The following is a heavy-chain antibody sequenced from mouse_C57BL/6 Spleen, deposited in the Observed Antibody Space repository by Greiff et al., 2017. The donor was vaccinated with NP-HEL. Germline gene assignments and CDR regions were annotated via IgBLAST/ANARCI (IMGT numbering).Heavy chain of an antibody. J-gene: IGHJ4*01. CDR2: ISDGGSYT. D-gene: IGHD2-1*01. V-gene: IGHV5-4*01. CDR3: ARAWAYGNYAMDY. Sequence: EVQLVESGGGLVKPGGSLKLSCAASGFTFSSYAMSWVRQTPEKRLEWVATISDGGSYTYYPDNVKGRFTISRDNAKNKLYLQMSHLKSEDTAMYYCARAWAYGNYAMDYWGQGTSVTVSS. CDR1: GFTFSSYA.